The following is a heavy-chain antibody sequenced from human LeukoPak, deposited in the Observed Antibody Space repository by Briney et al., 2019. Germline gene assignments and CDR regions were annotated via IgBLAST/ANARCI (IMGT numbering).Heavy chain of an antibody. CDR2: IYYSGST. CDR1: GGSISSSSYY. Sequence: SETLSLTCTVSGGSISSSSYYWGWIRQPPGKGLEWIGSIYYSGSTYYNPSLKSRVTISVDTSKNQFSLKLSSVTAADTAVYYCARAIVVYDYYYYMDVWGKGTTVTVSS. V-gene: IGHV4-39*07. CDR3: ARAIVVYDYYYYMDV. J-gene: IGHJ6*03. D-gene: IGHD2-15*01.